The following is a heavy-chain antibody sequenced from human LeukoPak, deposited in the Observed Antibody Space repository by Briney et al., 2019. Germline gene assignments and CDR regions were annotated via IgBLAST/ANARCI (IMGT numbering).Heavy chain of an antibody. D-gene: IGHD3-10*01. J-gene: IGHJ4*02. CDR1: GGSFSGYY. Sequence: SETLSLTCAVYGGSFSGYYWSWIRQPPGKGLEWIGEINHSGSTNYNPSLKSRVTISVDTSKNQFSLKLSSVTAADTAVYYCARHRTVRGPLDYWGQGAQVTVSS. V-gene: IGHV4-34*01. CDR2: INHSGST. CDR3: ARHRTVRGPLDY.